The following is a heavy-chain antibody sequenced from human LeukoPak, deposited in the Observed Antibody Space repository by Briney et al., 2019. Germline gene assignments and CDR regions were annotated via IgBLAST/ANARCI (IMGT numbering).Heavy chain of an antibody. CDR3: AKWGDFDILTGYYVSDL. Sequence: GASLRLSCVASGFTFSNYAMSWVRQAPGKRLEWVSAVTGSGGSTYYADSVKGRFTISRDNSRNTLFLQMNSLRAEDTAIYYCAKWGDFDILTGYYVSDLWGQGTLVTVSS. CDR1: GFTFSNYA. CDR2: VTGSGGST. J-gene: IGHJ5*02. V-gene: IGHV3-23*01. D-gene: IGHD3-9*01.